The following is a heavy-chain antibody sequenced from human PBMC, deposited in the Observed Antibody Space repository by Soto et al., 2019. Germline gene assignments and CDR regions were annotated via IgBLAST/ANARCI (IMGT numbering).Heavy chain of an antibody. J-gene: IGHJ3*02. D-gene: IGHD3-10*01. Sequence: PSETLSLTCTVSGGSISSGGYYWSWIRQHPGKGLEWIGYIYYSGSTYYNPSLKSRVTISVDTSKNQFSLKLSSVTAADTAVYYWARAVYYYGSGYHGYNIWCQGTRATV. CDR1: GGSISSGGYY. CDR3: ARAVYYYGSGYHGYNI. V-gene: IGHV4-31*03. CDR2: IYYSGST.